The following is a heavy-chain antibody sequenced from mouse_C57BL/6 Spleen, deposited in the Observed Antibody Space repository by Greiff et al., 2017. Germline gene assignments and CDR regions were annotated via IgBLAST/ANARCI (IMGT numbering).Heavy chain of an antibody. Sequence: VQLQESGAELVRPGASVKLSCKASGYTFTDYYINWVKQRPGQGLEWIARIYPGSGNTYYNEKFKGKATLTAEKSSSTAYMQLSSLTSEDSAVYFCARSLGVVAPQGYFDVWGTGTTVTVSS. J-gene: IGHJ1*03. CDR1: GYTFTDYY. D-gene: IGHD1-1*01. V-gene: IGHV1-76*01. CDR2: IYPGSGNT. CDR3: ARSLGVVAPQGYFDV.